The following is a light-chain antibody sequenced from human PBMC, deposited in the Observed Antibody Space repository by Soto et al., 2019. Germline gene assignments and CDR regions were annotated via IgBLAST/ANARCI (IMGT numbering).Light chain of an antibody. Sequence: EIVLTQSPGTLSLSPGERATLSCRASQSVSSSSLAWYQQKPGQAPRLLVYGASSRATGIPDRFSGSGSGTDFTLTISRLEPEDFAVYYCQQRSNWPPWTFGQGTKVEIK. V-gene: IGKV3D-20*02. J-gene: IGKJ1*01. CDR1: QSVSSSS. CDR2: GAS. CDR3: QQRSNWPPWT.